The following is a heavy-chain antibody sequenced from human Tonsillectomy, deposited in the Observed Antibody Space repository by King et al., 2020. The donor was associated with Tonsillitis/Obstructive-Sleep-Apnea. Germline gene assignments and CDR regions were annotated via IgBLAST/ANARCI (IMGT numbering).Heavy chain of an antibody. CDR1: GGSISSYY. Sequence: VQLQESGPGLVKPSETLSLTCTVSGGSISSYYWSWIRQPPGKGLEWIGYIYYTGSTNYNPSLKSRVTLSVDTSKNQFSLRLSPVTATDTAVYYCARRRGHYSLDYWGQGTLVTVSS. D-gene: IGHD2-21*01. V-gene: IGHV4-59*08. J-gene: IGHJ4*02. CDR2: IYYTGST. CDR3: ARRRGHYSLDY.